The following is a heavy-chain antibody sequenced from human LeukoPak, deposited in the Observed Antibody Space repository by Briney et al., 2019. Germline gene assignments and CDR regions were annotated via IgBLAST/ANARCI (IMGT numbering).Heavy chain of an antibody. CDR1: GGSISSTNW. V-gene: IGHV4-4*02. Sequence: PSGTLSLTCAVSGGSISSTNWWSWVRQPPGKGLEWTGEIYHSGRTKYNPSLKSRGTISVDTSKNQFSLKLSSVTAADTAVYYCASLSGYYFVYWGQGTLVTVSS. CDR3: ASLSGYYFVY. CDR2: IYHSGRT. J-gene: IGHJ4*02. D-gene: IGHD3-22*01.